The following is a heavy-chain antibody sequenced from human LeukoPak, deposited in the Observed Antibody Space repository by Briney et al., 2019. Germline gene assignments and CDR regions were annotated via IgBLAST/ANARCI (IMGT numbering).Heavy chain of an antibody. D-gene: IGHD3-22*01. CDR3: ARRGDSSGYYKTWGAFDI. CDR1: GGSICSGSYY. Sequence: SETLSLTCTVSGGSICSGSYYWGWVRQPPGKGLGWIVSIYFSGTTYSNPSLKSRVTISVDTPKNQLSLKLSSVAAADTAVYYCARRGDSSGYYKTWGAFDIWGQGTMVSVSS. J-gene: IGHJ3*02. CDR2: IYFSGTT. V-gene: IGHV4-39*01.